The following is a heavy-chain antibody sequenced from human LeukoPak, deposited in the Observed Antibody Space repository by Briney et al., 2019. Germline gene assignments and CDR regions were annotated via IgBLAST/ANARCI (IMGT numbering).Heavy chain of an antibody. J-gene: IGHJ6*02. D-gene: IGHD6-13*01. Sequence: PGGSLRLSCADSGSTFSRYRMHWVRQAPGKGLEWVAVISFDGSKKYYADSVKGRFTISRDNSKNTLYLQMNGLRAEDTAVYYCAREYQGYSSSWHYYGMDVWGQGTSVTVSS. V-gene: IGHV3-30*03. CDR3: AREYQGYSSSWHYYGMDV. CDR1: GSTFSRYR. CDR2: ISFDGSKK.